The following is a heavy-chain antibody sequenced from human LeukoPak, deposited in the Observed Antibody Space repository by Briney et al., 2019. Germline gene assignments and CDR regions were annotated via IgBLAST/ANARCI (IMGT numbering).Heavy chain of an antibody. CDR2: ISGSGGST. CDR3: AKDHDYDFWSGYNNEGDDAFDI. V-gene: IGHV3-23*01. CDR1: GFTFSSYA. D-gene: IGHD3-3*01. J-gene: IGHJ3*02. Sequence: GGSLRLSRAACGFTFSSYAMSWVRQAPGKGLEWVSAISGSGGSTYYADSVKGRFTISRDNSKNTLYLQMNSLRAEDTAVYYCAKDHDYDFWSGYNNEGDDAFDIWGQGTMVTVSS.